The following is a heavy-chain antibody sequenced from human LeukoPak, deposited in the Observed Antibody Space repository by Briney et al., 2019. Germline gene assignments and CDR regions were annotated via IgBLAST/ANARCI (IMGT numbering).Heavy chain of an antibody. CDR1: GFTFSTYW. V-gene: IGHV3-74*01. D-gene: IGHD3-22*01. CDR3: ARGWYYYDSSGSGY. Sequence: PGGSLRLSCAASGFTFSTYWMHWVRQAPGKGLVWVSRINPDGTTTSYADSVKGRFTISRDNAKDTVYLQMNSLRAEDTAIYYCARGWYYYDSSGSGYWGQGTLVTVSS. J-gene: IGHJ4*02. CDR2: INPDGTTT.